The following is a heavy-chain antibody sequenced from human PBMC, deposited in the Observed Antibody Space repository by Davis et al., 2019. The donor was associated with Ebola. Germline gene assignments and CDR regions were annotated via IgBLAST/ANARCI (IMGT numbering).Heavy chain of an antibody. CDR3: ARVGNLVLDY. J-gene: IGHJ4*02. V-gene: IGHV1-18*01. CDR2: ISAYSGNT. CDR1: GYTFTSYG. Sequence: ASVKVSCKASGYTFTSYGISWVRQAPGQGLEWMGWISAYSGNTNLAQEFQGRVTMTTDTSTTTAYMELRSLRSDDTAVYYCARVGNLVLDYWGQGTLVTVSS. D-gene: IGHD6-6*01.